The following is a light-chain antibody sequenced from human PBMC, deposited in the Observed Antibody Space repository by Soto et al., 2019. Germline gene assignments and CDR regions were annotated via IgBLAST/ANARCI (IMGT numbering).Light chain of an antibody. CDR1: SSNIGSNY. CDR3: AAWDDSLKGWV. CDR2: RND. V-gene: IGLV1-47*01. J-gene: IGLJ3*02. Sequence: QSVLTQPASASGTPGQSVTISCSGSSSNIGSNYVFWYQHLQGTAPKLLIHRNDQRPSGVPDLFSGSVSGTSAYLATSGLRSEDEATYYCAAWDDSLKGWVFGGGTKLTVL.